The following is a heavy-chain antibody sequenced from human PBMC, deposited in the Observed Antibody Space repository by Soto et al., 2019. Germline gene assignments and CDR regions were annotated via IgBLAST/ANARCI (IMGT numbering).Heavy chain of an antibody. V-gene: IGHV4-4*07. D-gene: IGHD2-21*02. CDR1: GCSITDYS. CDR3: ARDQGVVVTADNWFDH. CDR2: IFSSGST. Sequence: NPXEALSLTCTVSGCSITDYSWVWIRQPAGKGLEWIGRIFSSGSTNYNPSLKGRITMSLDTSKNHFSLKLNSATATDTAVYFCARDQGVVVTADNWFDHWGQGILVTVSS. J-gene: IGHJ5*02.